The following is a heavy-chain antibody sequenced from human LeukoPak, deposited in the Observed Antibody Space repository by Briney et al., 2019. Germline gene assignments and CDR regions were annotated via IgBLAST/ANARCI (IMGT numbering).Heavy chain of an antibody. CDR3: ARGRSYCSSTSCYDGFDP. D-gene: IGHD2-2*01. V-gene: IGHV3-23*01. CDR2: LSASGGLT. J-gene: IGHJ5*02. CDR1: GFTFSSYA. Sequence: PGGSLRLSCAASGFTFSSYAMSWVRQAPGKGLEWVSGLSASGGLTYYADSVKGRFTISRDNSKNTLYLQMNSLRADDTAVYYCARGRSYCSSTSCYDGFDPWGQGTLVTVSS.